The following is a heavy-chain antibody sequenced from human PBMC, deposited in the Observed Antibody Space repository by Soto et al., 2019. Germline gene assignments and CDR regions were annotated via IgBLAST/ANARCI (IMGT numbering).Heavy chain of an antibody. CDR1: GYTFTSYA. V-gene: IGHV1-3*01. J-gene: IGHJ5*02. Sequence: QVQLVQSGAEVKKPGASVKVSCKASGYTFTSYAMHWVRQAPGQRLEWMGWINAGNGNTKYSQKFQGRVTNTRDTSASTAYMELSSLRSEDTAVYYCARDWDGATSDWFDPWGQGTLVTVSS. D-gene: IGHD1-26*01. CDR2: INAGNGNT. CDR3: ARDWDGATSDWFDP.